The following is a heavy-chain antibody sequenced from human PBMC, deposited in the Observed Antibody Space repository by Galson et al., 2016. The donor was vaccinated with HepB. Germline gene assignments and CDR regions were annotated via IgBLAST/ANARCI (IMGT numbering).Heavy chain of an antibody. CDR3: ASYLVQSWAGSDAFDT. V-gene: IGHV1-18*04. CDR1: GYTFTSYG. D-gene: IGHD6-13*01. J-gene: IGHJ3*02. CDR2: ISANSGNT. Sequence: SVKVSCKASGYTFTSYGISWVRQAPGQGLEWLGWISANSGNTIYAQKFQDRVTMTRDTSASTVYMDLRSLRSDDTAMYYCASYLVQSWAGSDAFDTWGLGTMVTVSS.